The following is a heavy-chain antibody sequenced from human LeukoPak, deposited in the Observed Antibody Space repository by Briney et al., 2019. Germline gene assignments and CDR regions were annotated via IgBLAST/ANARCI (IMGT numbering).Heavy chain of an antibody. CDR1: GFTFGDYS. CDR2: ISSSSSTI. CDR3: ASPRYSSSWLYYFDY. J-gene: IGHJ4*02. Sequence: GGSLRLSCAASGFTFGDYSMNWVRQAPGKGLEWVSYISSSSSTIYYADSVKGRFTISRDNAKNSLYLQMNSLRAEDTAVYYCASPRYSSSWLYYFDYWGQGTLVTVSS. D-gene: IGHD6-13*01. V-gene: IGHV3-48*01.